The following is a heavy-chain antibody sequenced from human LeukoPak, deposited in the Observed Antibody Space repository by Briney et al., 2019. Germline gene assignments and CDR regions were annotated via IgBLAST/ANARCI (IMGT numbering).Heavy chain of an antibody. CDR2: ISGSGGST. CDR3: AKEYDILTGYYAFDM. CDR1: GFTFSSYG. V-gene: IGHV3-23*01. J-gene: IGHJ3*02. Sequence: GGSLRLSCAASGFTFSSYGMSWVRQAPGKGLEWVSAISGSGGSTYYADSVKGRSTISRDNSKNTLYLQMNSLRAEDTAVYYCAKEYDILTGYYAFDMWGQGTMVTVSS. D-gene: IGHD3-9*01.